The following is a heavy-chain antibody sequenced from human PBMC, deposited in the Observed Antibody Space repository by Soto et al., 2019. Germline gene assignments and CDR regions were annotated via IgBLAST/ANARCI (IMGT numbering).Heavy chain of an antibody. CDR1: GYTFTSYA. CDR3: ARDRALLETGYYFDY. V-gene: IGHV1-3*05. CDR2: INAGNGNT. J-gene: IGHJ4*02. D-gene: IGHD3-3*01. Sequence: QVQLVQSGAEEKKPGASVKVSCKASGYTFTSYAMHWVRQAPGQRLEWMGWINAGNGNTKYSQKFQGRVNITRDTSASTAYMELSSLRSEDTAVYYCARDRALLETGYYFDYWGQGTLVTVSS.